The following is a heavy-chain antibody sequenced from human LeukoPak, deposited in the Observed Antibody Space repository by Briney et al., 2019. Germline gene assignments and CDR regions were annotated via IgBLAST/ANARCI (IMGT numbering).Heavy chain of an antibody. CDR2: IKEDGSEK. Sequence: GRSLRLSCAASGFTFSSYWMSWVRQAPGKGLEWVANIKEDGSEKYYVDSVKGRFTISRDNAKNSLYLQMNSLRVEDTAVYYCARPLSSSWYNWGQGTLVTVSS. V-gene: IGHV3-7*01. D-gene: IGHD6-13*01. CDR3: ARPLSSSWYN. J-gene: IGHJ4*02. CDR1: GFTFSSYW.